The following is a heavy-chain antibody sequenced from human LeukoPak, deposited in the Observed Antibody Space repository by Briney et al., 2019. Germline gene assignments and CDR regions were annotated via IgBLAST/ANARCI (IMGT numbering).Heavy chain of an antibody. J-gene: IGHJ4*02. V-gene: IGHV3-21*01. CDR1: GFTFSSYS. Sequence: GVSLRLSCAASGFTFSSYSMNWVRQAPGKGLEWVSSISSSSSYIYYADSVKGRFTISRDNAKNALYLQMNSLRVEDTAVYYCARGPPYGGSGYYFDSWGQGALVTVSS. CDR3: ARGPPYGGSGYYFDS. CDR2: ISSSSSYI. D-gene: IGHD3-22*01.